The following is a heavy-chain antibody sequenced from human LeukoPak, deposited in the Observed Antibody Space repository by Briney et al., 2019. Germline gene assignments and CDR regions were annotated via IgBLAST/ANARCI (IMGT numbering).Heavy chain of an antibody. CDR3: ARGARQTYYYDSSGYYYVDY. CDR1: GFTFSSYG. V-gene: IGHV3-30*03. J-gene: IGHJ4*02. D-gene: IGHD3-22*01. CDR2: ISYDGSNK. Sequence: PGGSLRLSCAASGFTFSSYGMHWVRQAPGKGLEWVAVISYDGSNKYYADSVKGRFTISRDNSKNTLYLQMNSLRAEDTAVYYCARGARQTYYYDSSGYYYVDYWGQGTLVTVSS.